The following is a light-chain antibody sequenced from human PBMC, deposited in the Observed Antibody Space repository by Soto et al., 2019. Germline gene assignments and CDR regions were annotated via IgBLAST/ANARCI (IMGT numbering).Light chain of an antibody. Sequence: DIQMTQSPSSLSASVGDRVTITCRASQSISSYLNWYQQKPGKAPKLLIYASSSLQSGVPSRFSGSGSGTDFTLTISSLQPEDFATYYCPQSYSTSLIFDQGTRLEIK. V-gene: IGKV1-39*01. J-gene: IGKJ5*01. CDR2: ASS. CDR3: PQSYSTSLI. CDR1: QSISSY.